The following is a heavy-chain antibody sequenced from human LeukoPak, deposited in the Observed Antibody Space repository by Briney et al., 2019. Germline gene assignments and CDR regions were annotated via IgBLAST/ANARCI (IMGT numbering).Heavy chain of an antibody. Sequence: GASVKVSCKASGYTFTSYGISWVRQAPGQGLEWMGWISAYNGNTNYAQKLQGRVTMTTDTSTSTAYMELRSLRSDDTAVYYCARDVEMAIIPRSVLEYFQHWGQGTLVTVSS. CDR1: GYTFTSYG. J-gene: IGHJ1*01. D-gene: IGHD5-24*01. V-gene: IGHV1-18*01. CDR2: ISAYNGNT. CDR3: ARDVEMAIIPRSVLEYFQH.